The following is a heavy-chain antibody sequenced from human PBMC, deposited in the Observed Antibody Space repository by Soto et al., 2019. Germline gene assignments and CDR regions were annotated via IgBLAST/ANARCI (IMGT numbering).Heavy chain of an antibody. CDR1: CGSVISGSNY. J-gene: IGHJ4*02. V-gene: IGHV4-61*01. CDR3: ARLNPRRYFDY. CDR2: IYYSGST. Sequence: SETLSLTCTFSCGSVISGSNYWSWIRQPPGKGLEWTGYIYYSGSTNYNPSLKSRVTISVDTSKNQFSLKLSSVTAADTAVYYCARLNPRRYFDYWGQGTLVTVSS.